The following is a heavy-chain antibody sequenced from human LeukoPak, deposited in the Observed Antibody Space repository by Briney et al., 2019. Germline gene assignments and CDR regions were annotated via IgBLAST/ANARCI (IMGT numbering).Heavy chain of an antibody. CDR1: GFSFSSYV. Sequence: SGGSLRLSCAASGFSFSSYVMTWVRQAPGKGLEWVSAISGSGGSTYYADSVKGRFTISRDNSKNTLYLQMNSLRAEDTAVYYCARAGNTRFDYWGQGTLVTVSS. CDR2: ISGSGGST. CDR3: ARAGNTRFDY. D-gene: IGHD2/OR15-2a*01. V-gene: IGHV3-23*01. J-gene: IGHJ4*02.